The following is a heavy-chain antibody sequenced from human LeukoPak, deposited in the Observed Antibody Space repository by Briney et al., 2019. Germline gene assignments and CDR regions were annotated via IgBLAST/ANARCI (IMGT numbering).Heavy chain of an antibody. D-gene: IGHD4-17*01. V-gene: IGHV1-69*04. CDR3: ARGDYGDSPFDY. J-gene: IGHJ4*02. CDR2: IIPILGIA. Sequence: SVKVSCKASGGTFSSYAISWVRQVPGQGLEWMGRIIPILGIANYAQKFQGRVTITADKSTSTAYMELSSLRSEDTAVYYCARGDYGDSPFDYWGQGTLVTVSS. CDR1: GGTFSSYA.